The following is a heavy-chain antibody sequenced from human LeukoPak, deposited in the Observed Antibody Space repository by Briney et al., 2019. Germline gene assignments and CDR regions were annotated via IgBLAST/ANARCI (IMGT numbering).Heavy chain of an antibody. CDR1: GYTFTGYY. J-gene: IGHJ4*02. Sequence: ASVKVSCKASGYTFTGYYMHWVRQAPGQGLEWIGRINPNSGGTNYAQKFQGRVTMTRDTSISTAYMELSRLRSDDTAVYYCARDLELRGPIDYWGQGNLVTVSS. D-gene: IGHD4-17*01. CDR3: ARDLELRGPIDY. CDR2: INPNSGGT. V-gene: IGHV1-2*06.